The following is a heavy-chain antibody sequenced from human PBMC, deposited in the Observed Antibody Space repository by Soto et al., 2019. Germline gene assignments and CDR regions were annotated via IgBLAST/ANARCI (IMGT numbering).Heavy chain of an antibody. CDR1: GGSISSGGYY. D-gene: IGHD2-15*01. V-gene: IGHV4-31*03. J-gene: IGHJ4*02. CDR3: ARVVAATHNDY. CDR2: IYYSGST. Sequence: QVQLQESGPGLVKPSQTLSLTCTVSGGSISSGGYYWSWIRQHPGKGLEWIGYIYYSGSTYYNPSLKSRVTISVDTSKNPFSLTLSAVTAADTAVYYCARVVAATHNDYWGQGTLVTVSS.